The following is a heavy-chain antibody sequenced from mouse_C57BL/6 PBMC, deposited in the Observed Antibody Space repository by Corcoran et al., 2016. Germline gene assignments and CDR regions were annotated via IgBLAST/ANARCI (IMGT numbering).Heavy chain of an antibody. J-gene: IGHJ1*03. Sequence: QVQLQQSGAELARPGASVKLSCKASGYTFTSYGISWVKQRTGQGLEWIGEIYPRSGNTYYNEKFKGKATLTADKSSSTAYMELRSLTSEDSAVYFCARSGGHYGSSYYWYFDVWGTGTTVTVSS. CDR3: ARSGGHYGSSYYWYFDV. CDR1: GYTFTSYG. V-gene: IGHV1-81*01. D-gene: IGHD1-1*01. CDR2: IYPRSGNT.